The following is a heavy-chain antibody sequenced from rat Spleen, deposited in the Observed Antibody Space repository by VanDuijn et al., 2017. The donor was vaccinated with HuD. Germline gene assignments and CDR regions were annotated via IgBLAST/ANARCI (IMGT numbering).Heavy chain of an antibody. CDR2: ISPSGVYT. Sequence: EVQMVESGGGLVQPGRSLKLSCAASGFTFSSNWLNWIRQAPTKGLEWVASISPSGVYTYFRDSVKGRFTVSRDNARTTLYLQMDSLRSADTATYYCATRGSSPFDYWGQGVMVTVSS. J-gene: IGHJ2*01. CDR1: GFTFSSNW. D-gene: IGHD1-2*01. CDR3: ATRGSSPFDY. V-gene: IGHV5-19*01.